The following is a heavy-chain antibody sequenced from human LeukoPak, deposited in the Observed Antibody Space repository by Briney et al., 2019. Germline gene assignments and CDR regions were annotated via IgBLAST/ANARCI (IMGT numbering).Heavy chain of an antibody. CDR3: ARGPDPVVRGPRRAFDL. CDR2: VSNDGSNQ. D-gene: IGHD3-10*01. J-gene: IGHJ3*01. Sequence: GRSLRLSCAASGFTFTYYAMHWVRQAPGKGLEWVSVVSNDGSNQDYTDSVKGRFIISRDDSKSTVYLQMNSLRVGDTAMYYCARGPDPVVRGPRRAFDLWGQGTMVTVSS. V-gene: IGHV3-30-3*01. CDR1: GFTFTYYA.